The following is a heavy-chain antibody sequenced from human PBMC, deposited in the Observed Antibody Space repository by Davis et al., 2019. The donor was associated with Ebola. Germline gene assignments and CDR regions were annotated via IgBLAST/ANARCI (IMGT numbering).Heavy chain of an antibody. CDR2: IYYSGST. V-gene: IGHV4-39*01. D-gene: IGHD2-15*01. Sequence: MPSETLSLTCTVSGGSISSSSYYWGWIRQPPGKGLEWIGSIYYSGSTYYNPSLKSRVTISVDTSKNQFSLKLSSVTAADTAVYYCARAPRFGGRRGPTSGWFDPWGQGTLVTVSS. CDR3: ARAPRFGGRRGPTSGWFDP. J-gene: IGHJ5*02. CDR1: GGSISSSSYY.